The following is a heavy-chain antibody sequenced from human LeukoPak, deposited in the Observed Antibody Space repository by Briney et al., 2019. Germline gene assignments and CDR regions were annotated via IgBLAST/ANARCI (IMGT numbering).Heavy chain of an antibody. D-gene: IGHD3-10*01. J-gene: IGHJ4*02. CDR1: GFTFSSYS. CDR3: ARDRAYGSGSYYT. CDR2: ISSSSSYI. Sequence: GGSLRLSCAASGFTFSSYSMNWVRQAPGKGLEWVSSISSSSSYIYHADSVKGRFTISRDNAKNSLYLQMNSLRAEDTAVYYCARDRAYGSGSYYTWGQGTLVTVSS. V-gene: IGHV3-21*01.